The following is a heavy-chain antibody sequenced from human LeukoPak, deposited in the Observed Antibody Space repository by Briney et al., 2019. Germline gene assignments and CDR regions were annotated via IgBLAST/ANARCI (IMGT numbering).Heavy chain of an antibody. CDR1: GGSISSGGYY. CDR3: ARDPVVYGDYGGWFDP. Sequence: KSSETLSLTCTVSGGSISSGGYYWSWIRQHPGKGLEWIGYIYYSGSTYYNPSLKSRVTISVDTSKNQFSLKLSSMTAADTAVYYCARDPVVYGDYGGWFDPWGQGTLVTVSS. V-gene: IGHV4-31*03. CDR2: IYYSGST. D-gene: IGHD4-17*01. J-gene: IGHJ5*02.